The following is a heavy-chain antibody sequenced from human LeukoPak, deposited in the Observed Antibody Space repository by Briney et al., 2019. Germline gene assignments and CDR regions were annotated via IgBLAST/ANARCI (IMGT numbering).Heavy chain of an antibody. CDR2: INSDGSST. CDR1: GLTFSSYW. CDR3: ARDRGYYSAFDI. D-gene: IGHD2-15*01. V-gene: IGHV3-74*01. Sequence: GGSLRLSCAASGLTFSSYWMHWVRQAPGKGLVWVSRINSDGSSTSYADSVKGRFTISRDNAKNTLYLQMNSLRAEDTAVYYCARDRGYYSAFDIWGQGTMVTVSS. J-gene: IGHJ3*02.